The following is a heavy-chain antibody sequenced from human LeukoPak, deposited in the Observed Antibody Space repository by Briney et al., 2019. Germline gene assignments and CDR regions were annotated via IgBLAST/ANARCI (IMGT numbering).Heavy chain of an antibody. CDR1: GFTFSSYA. CDR2: ISYDGSNK. D-gene: IGHD5-18*01. CDR3: ARDKYSFGNYFDY. Sequence: PGRSLRLSCAASGFTFSSYAMHWVRQAPGEGLEWVAVISYDGSNKYYADSVKGRFTISRDNSKNTLYLQMNSLRAEDTAVYYCARDKYSFGNYFDYWGQGTLVAVSS. V-gene: IGHV3-30*04. J-gene: IGHJ4*02.